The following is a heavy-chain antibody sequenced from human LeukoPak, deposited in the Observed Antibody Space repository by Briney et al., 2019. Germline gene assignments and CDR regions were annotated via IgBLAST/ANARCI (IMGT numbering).Heavy chain of an antibody. Sequence: GASVKVSCKASGYTFTGYYMHWVRQAPGQGLEWMGWINPKSGGTSYAQKFQGRVTMTRDTSISTAYMELSSLRSDDTAVYYCARVENYPLSRGGFYYYIDVWGKGTTVTVSS. CDR1: GYTFTGYY. V-gene: IGHV1-2*02. CDR2: INPKSGGT. J-gene: IGHJ6*03. CDR3: ARVENYPLSRGGFYYYIDV. D-gene: IGHD1-7*01.